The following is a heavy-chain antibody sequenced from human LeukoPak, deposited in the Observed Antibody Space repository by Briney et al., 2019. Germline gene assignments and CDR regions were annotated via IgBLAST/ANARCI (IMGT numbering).Heavy chain of an antibody. CDR2: ISYDGSNK. D-gene: IGHD2-21*01. CDR1: GFTFSSYW. CDR3: ARDPPGPDWGMDV. J-gene: IGHJ6*02. V-gene: IGHV3-30-3*01. Sequence: GGSLRLSCAASGFTFSSYWMSWVRLAPGKGLEWVAVISYDGSNKYYADSMKGRFTISRDNSKNTLYLQMNSLRAEDTAVYYCARDPPGPDWGMDVWGQGTTVTVSS.